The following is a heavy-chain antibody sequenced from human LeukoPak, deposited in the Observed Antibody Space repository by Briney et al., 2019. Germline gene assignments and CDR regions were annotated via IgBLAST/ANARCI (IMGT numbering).Heavy chain of an antibody. CDR2: ISGSGDST. J-gene: IGHJ4*02. Sequence: GGSLRLSCAASGFPFSRYAMHWVRQAPGKGLEWVSAISGSGDSTYYADSVKGRFTISRDNSKNTLYLQINSLRAEDTAVYYCAKGEYSYGPFDYWGQGTLVTVSS. CDR3: AKGEYSYGPFDY. D-gene: IGHD5-18*01. CDR1: GFPFSRYA. V-gene: IGHV3-23*01.